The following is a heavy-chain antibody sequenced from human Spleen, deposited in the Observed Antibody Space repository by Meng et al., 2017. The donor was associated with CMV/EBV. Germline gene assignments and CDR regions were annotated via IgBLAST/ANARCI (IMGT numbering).Heavy chain of an antibody. CDR1: GFTFSSYS. CDR2: ISSSSSYI. D-gene: IGHD2-2*01. Sequence: GESLKISCAASGFTFSSYSMNWVRQAPGKGLEWVSSISSSSSYIYYADSVKGRFTISRDNSKNTLYLQMNSLRAEDTAVYYCAKDSGYCSSTSCYPEDYYGMDVWGQGTTVTVSS. V-gene: IGHV3-21*01. J-gene: IGHJ6*02. CDR3: AKDSGYCSSTSCYPEDYYGMDV.